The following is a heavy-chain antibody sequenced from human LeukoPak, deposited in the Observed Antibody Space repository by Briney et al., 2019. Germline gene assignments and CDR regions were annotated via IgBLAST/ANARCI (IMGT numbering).Heavy chain of an antibody. Sequence: SETLSLTCTVSGGSISSYYWSWIRQPAGKGLEWIGRIYTSGSTNYNPSLKSRVTMSVDTSKNQFSLKLSSVTAADTAVYYCARVGTPVAGNYCYGMDVWGQGTTVTVSS. CDR3: ARVGTPVAGNYCYGMDV. J-gene: IGHJ6*02. V-gene: IGHV4-4*07. CDR1: GGSISSYY. CDR2: IYTSGST. D-gene: IGHD6-19*01.